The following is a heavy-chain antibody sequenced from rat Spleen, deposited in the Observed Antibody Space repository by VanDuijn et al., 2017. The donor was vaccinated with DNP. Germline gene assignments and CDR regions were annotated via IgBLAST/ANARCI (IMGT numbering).Heavy chain of an antibody. D-gene: IGHD1-12*03. CDR3: ARGNDDYYPNWYFDF. CDR2: INYSGTT. V-gene: IGHV3-1*01. Sequence: EVQLQESGPGLLKPSQSLSLTCSVTGFSITSNYWAWIRKLPGNQMEWIGYINYSGTTGYSPSLKSRISITRDTSKNQFFLQLRSVTTEDTATYYCARGNDDYYPNWYFDFWGPGTMVNVSS. CDR1: GFSITSNY. J-gene: IGHJ1*01.